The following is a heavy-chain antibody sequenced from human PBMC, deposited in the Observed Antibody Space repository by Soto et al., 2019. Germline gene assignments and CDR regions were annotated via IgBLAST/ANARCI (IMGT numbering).Heavy chain of an antibody. V-gene: IGHV3-23*01. J-gene: IGHJ4*02. CDR3: AKDQGRSGYEIAY. CDR1: GFTFSNYA. D-gene: IGHD5-12*01. CDR2: ISGSGGST. Sequence: EVQLLESGGGLVQPGGSLRLSCAASGFTFSNYAVTWVRQAPGKGLEWVSTISGSGGSTYYADSEKGRFTISRDNSKTTLYLQMNSLGAEDTAVYYCAKDQGRSGYEIAYWGQGTLFTFSS.